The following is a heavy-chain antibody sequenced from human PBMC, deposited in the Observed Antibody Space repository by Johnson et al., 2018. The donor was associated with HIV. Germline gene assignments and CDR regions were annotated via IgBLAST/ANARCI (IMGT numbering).Heavy chain of an antibody. CDR1: GFPFSSYG. CDR3: ARDRGIAVAGTGAFDI. J-gene: IGHJ3*02. D-gene: IGHD6-19*01. V-gene: IGHV3-30*19. CDR2: MWYDGSNK. Sequence: VQLVESGGGVVQPGRSLRLSCTASGFPFSSYGMHWVRQAPGRGLEWVAVMWYDGSNKYYADSVKGRFTISRDNSKNTLYLQMNSLRAEDTSVYYCARDRGIAVAGTGAFDIWGQGTMVTVSS.